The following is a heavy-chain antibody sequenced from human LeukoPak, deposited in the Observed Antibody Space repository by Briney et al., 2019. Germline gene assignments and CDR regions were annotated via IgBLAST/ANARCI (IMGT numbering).Heavy chain of an antibody. V-gene: IGHV4-61*02. J-gene: IGHJ6*02. CDR3: AREGGLMVRGVLRYGMDV. Sequence: PSQTLSLTCTVSGGSISSGSYYWSWIRQPAGKGLEWIGRIYTSGSTNYNPSLKSRVTISVDTSKNQFSLKLGSVTAADTAVYYCAREGGLMVRGVLRYGMDVWGQGTTVTVSS. CDR1: GGSISSGSYY. D-gene: IGHD3-10*01. CDR2: IYTSGST.